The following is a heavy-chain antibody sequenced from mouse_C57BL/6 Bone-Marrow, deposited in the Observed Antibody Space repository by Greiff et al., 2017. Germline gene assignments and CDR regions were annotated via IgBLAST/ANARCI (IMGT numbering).Heavy chain of an antibody. J-gene: IGHJ3*01. D-gene: IGHD6-5*01. V-gene: IGHV1-12*01. CDR1: GYTFTSYN. CDR2: IYPRNGDT. Sequence: LQQSGAELVRPGASVKMSCKASGYTFTSYNMHWVKLTPRQGLEWIGAIYPRNGDTSYNQKFKGKATLTVDTSSSTAYMQLSSLTSEDSAVYCCLLSFAYWGQGTLVTVSA. CDR3: LLSFAY.